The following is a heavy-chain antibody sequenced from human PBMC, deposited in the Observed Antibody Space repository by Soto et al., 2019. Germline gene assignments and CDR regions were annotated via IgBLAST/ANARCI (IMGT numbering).Heavy chain of an antibody. V-gene: IGHV2-5*02. CDR2: ISWDDNK. CDR3: AHRALSGSRYYFDF. D-gene: IGHD1-26*01. Sequence: SGPTLVNPTQTLTLACSLSGFSLNTRAVGVGWIRQPPGKALEWLALISWDDNKRYRPSLESRLSIAKDTSGNQVVLTMTNVDPLDTATYYCAHRALSGSRYYFDFWGLGTLVTVSS. CDR1: GFSLNTRAVG. J-gene: IGHJ4*02.